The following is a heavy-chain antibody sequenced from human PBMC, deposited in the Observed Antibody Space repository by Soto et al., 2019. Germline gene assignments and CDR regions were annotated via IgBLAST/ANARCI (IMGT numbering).Heavy chain of an antibody. V-gene: IGHV4-31*03. CDR3: ARALRGRGSGRFAP. D-gene: IGHD3-10*01. CDR2: IYYSGVT. J-gene: IGHJ5*02. CDR1: GDSITSGGYY. Sequence: QVQLQESGPGLVKPSQTLSLTCTVSGDSITSGGYYWTWIRQHPGKGLEWIGYIYYSGVTYYNPSPKIRVTIAVDTSKNQFSLKLSSVTAADTAVYYCARALRGRGSGRFAPWGQGTLVTVSS.